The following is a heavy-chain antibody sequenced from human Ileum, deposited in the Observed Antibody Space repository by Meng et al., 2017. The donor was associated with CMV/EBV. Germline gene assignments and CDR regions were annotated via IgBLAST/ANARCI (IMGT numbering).Heavy chain of an antibody. D-gene: IGHD6-13*01. CDR1: GSSITSRNW. Sequence: VSGSSITSRNWLRWVRQPPGKGLEWIGAIYHSGSTNYNPSLRSRVTMSVAKSKNQFSLNLSSVTAADTAVYSCARRTPGYGNSWCDYWGRGTLVTVSS. CDR2: IYHSGST. V-gene: IGHV4-4*01. CDR3: ARRTPGYGNSWCDY. J-gene: IGHJ4*02.